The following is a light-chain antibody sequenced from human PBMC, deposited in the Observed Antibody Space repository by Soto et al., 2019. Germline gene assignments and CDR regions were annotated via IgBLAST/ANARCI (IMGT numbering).Light chain of an antibody. J-gene: IGKJ1*01. CDR2: WAS. CDR1: QSVLYSSNNKNY. V-gene: IGKV4-1*01. Sequence: EIVLTQSPGTLAVSLGERATINCKSSQSVLYSSNNKNYLAWYQQKPGQPPKLLIYWASTRESGVPDRFSGSGSGTDFTLTISSLQAEDVAVYYCQQYYSTPPTFGQGTKVEIK. CDR3: QQYYSTPPT.